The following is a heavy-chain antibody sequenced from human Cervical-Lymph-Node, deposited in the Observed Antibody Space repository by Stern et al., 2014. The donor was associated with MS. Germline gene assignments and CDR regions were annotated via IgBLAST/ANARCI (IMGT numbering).Heavy chain of an antibody. J-gene: IGHJ4*02. CDR2: VIYNGTNK. CDR1: GFTFKSYN. CDR3: AKYAQSFDS. D-gene: IGHD2-2*01. V-gene: IGHV3-30*14. Sequence: MQLVESGGGVVPPRRSLRLSCAASGFTFKSYNMQWVRQAPGKGLEWVAVVIYNGTNKYYADSVKGRFTISRDNSKNTLFLQMNSLRPEDSAVYYCAKYAQSFDSWGQGTLVTVSS.